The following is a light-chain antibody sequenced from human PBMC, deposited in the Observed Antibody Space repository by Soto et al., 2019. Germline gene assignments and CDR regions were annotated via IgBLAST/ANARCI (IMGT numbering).Light chain of an antibody. CDR1: QWFSGRN. V-gene: IGKV3D-20*01. CDR2: NSY. J-gene: IGKJ5*01. Sequence: EIVLTQSPATLSLSPGERVSLSCGASQWFSGRNLAWYQQKPRQSPRLLIYNSYIRASGVPDRFRGSGSGTDFTLTITRLEPEDFAVYYCQQYGTWITFGQGTRLETK. CDR3: QQYGTWIT.